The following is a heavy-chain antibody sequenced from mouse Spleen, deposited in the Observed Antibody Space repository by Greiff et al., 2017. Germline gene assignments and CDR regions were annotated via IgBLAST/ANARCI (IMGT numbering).Heavy chain of an antibody. CDR3: ARNLVYYGSSYYAMDY. Sequence: VKLMESGPGLVAPSQSLSITCTVSGFSLTSYGVHWVRQPPGKGLEWLVVIWSDGSTTYNSALKSRLSISKDNSKSQVFLKMNSLQTDDTAMYYCARNLVYYGSSYYAMDYWGQGTSVTVSS. CDR2: IWSDGST. V-gene: IGHV2-6*02. D-gene: IGHD1-1*01. CDR1: GFSLTSYG. J-gene: IGHJ4*01.